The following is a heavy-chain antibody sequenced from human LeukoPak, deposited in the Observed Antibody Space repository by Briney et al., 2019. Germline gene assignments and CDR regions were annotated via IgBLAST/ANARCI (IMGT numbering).Heavy chain of an antibody. CDR2: INPSGGST. D-gene: IGHD2-2*01. CDR1: GYTFTSYY. J-gene: IGHJ3*02. V-gene: IGHV1-46*01. Sequence: GASVKVSCKASGYTFTSYYMHWVRQAPGQGLEWMGIINPSGGSTSYAQKFQGRVTMTRDTSTSTVYMELSSLTSEDTAVYYCARGRGVVVPAAPTGDPFDIWGRGTMVTVSS. CDR3: ARGRGVVVPAAPTGDPFDI.